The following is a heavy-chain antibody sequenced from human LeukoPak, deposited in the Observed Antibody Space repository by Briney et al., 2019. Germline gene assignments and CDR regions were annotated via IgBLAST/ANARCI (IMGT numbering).Heavy chain of an antibody. CDR1: EFTLSTYD. D-gene: IGHD2-15*01. CDR2: ISGSSGNT. V-gene: IGHV3-23*01. J-gene: IGHJ4*02. CDR3: ARADCSGGSCYGY. Sequence: GGSLRLSCAASEFTLSTYDMSWVRQAPGKGLEWVSVISGSSGNTNYADSVKGRFTISRDNAKNSLYLQLNSLSAEDTAVYYCARADCSGGSCYGYWGQGTLVTISS.